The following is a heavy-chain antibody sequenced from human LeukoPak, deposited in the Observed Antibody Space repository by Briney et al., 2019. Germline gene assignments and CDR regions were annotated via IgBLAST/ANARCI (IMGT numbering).Heavy chain of an antibody. CDR3: AKDRTVVPLAYWYFDL. D-gene: IGHD2-2*01. Sequence: GGSLRLSCAASGFTFSSHAMTWFRQGPGKGLEWVSSIYGGGDSTFYADSVKGRFTISRDNSKYTLDLQMNSLRVEDSGMYYCAKDRTVVPLAYWYFDLWCRGTLVTVSS. J-gene: IGHJ2*01. V-gene: IGHV3-23*01. CDR1: GFTFSSHA. CDR2: IYGGGDST.